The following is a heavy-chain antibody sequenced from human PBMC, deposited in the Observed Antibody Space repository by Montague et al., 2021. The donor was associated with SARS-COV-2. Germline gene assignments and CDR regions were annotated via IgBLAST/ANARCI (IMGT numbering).Heavy chain of an antibody. CDR2: AYHNGRT. Sequence: SETLSLTCSVSGGSIGTNYWSWIRQPPGGGLEWIGYAYHNGRTNYNPSLRGRVTMSLDTSKNQFSLNVTSVTAADTAVYHCARSRFVVVPAAMSFGHSHFDPWGQGRLVTVSS. J-gene: IGHJ5*02. V-gene: IGHV4-59*01. D-gene: IGHD2-2*01. CDR3: ARSRFVVVPAAMSFGHSHFDP. CDR1: GGSIGTNY.